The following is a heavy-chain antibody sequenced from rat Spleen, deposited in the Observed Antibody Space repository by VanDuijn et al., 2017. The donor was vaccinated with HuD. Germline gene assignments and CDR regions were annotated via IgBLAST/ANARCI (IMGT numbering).Heavy chain of an antibody. V-gene: IGHV5-29*01. Sequence: EVQLEESGGGLVQPGRSLKLSCAASGFTFSNYGMHWIRQAPTKGLEWVATILYEGSRTYYRDSVKGRITISRDDAKSTLYLQMKSLRSEDTATYYCTREDWVFDYWGQGVMVTVSS. CDR3: TREDWVFDY. CDR2: ILYEGSRT. D-gene: IGHD5-1*01. CDR1: GFTFSNYG. J-gene: IGHJ2*01.